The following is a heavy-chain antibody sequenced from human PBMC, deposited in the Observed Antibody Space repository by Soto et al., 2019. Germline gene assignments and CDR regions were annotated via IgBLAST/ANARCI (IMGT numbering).Heavy chain of an antibody. CDR1: GGSISSYY. CDR3: GKLEGYYNYSDV. Sequence: PSETLSLTCTVSGGSISSYYWTWIRQPPGKGLEWIGYIYYSGSTNYNPSLKSRVTISVATSKTQFSLKLSSVTAADTAVYYCGKLEGYYNYSDVWGKGTTGTVSS. J-gene: IGHJ6*04. D-gene: IGHD3-3*01. CDR2: IYYSGST. V-gene: IGHV4-59*08.